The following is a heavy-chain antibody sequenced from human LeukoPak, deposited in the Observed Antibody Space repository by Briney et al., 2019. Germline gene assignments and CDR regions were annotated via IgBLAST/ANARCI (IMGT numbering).Heavy chain of an antibody. Sequence: PSETLSLTCTVSGGSISDYYWNWIRQPPGKGLEWIGYIYYSGSTTYNPSLKSRLIMPVDTAKNQFSLKLRSVTAADTAVYYCARGDFCSSTNCYLRPMDVWGKGTTVTVSS. CDR1: GGSISDYY. CDR3: ARGDFCSSTNCYLRPMDV. V-gene: IGHV4-59*01. CDR2: IYYSGST. D-gene: IGHD2-2*01. J-gene: IGHJ6*03.